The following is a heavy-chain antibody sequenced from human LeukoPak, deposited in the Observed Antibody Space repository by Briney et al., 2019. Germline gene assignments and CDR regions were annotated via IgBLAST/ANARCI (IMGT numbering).Heavy chain of an antibody. D-gene: IGHD1/OR15-1a*01. V-gene: IGHV3-7*01. CDR2: IKQDGSEK. CDR1: GFTFSSYW. Sequence: GGSLRLSCAASGFTFSSYWMSWVPQAPGKGLEWVANIKQDGSEKYYVDSVKGRFTISRDNAKNSLYLQMNSLRAEDTAVYYCARVRREMKRSLGRTTEYSYYYYMDVWGKGTTVTVSS. J-gene: IGHJ6*03. CDR3: ARVRREMKRSLGRTTEYSYYYYMDV.